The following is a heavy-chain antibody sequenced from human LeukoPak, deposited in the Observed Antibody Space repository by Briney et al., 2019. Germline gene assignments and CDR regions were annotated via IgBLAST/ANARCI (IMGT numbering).Heavy chain of an antibody. CDR1: AGSISSSSHH. CDR3: VRHDGRGGATMGALDS. J-gene: IGHJ1*01. D-gene: IGHD3/OR15-3a*01. V-gene: IGHV4-39*01. CDR2: IYYGRTT. Sequence: SETLSLTCTVSAGSISSSSHHWGWIRQSPGKGLEWIGSIYYGRTTYYNPSLNSRVTISIVASKNQFSLQLNSVTAADTAVYYCVRHDGRGGATMGALDSWGQGSLVTVSS.